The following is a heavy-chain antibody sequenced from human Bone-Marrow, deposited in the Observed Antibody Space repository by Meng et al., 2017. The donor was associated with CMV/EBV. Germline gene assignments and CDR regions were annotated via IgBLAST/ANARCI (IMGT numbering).Heavy chain of an antibody. J-gene: IGHJ5*02. Sequence: ASVKVSCKASGYTFTGYYMHWVRQAPGQGLEWMGWINPNSGGTNYALKFQGRVTMTRDTSISTAHMELSRLRSDDTAVYYCARDLLDCSSTSCQAAFDPWGQGTLVTVSS. CDR2: INPNSGGT. D-gene: IGHD2-2*01. CDR1: GYTFTGYY. V-gene: IGHV1-2*02. CDR3: ARDLLDCSSTSCQAAFDP.